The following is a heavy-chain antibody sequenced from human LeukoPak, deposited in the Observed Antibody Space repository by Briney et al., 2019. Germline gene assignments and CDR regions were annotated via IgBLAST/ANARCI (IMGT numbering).Heavy chain of an antibody. Sequence: PSETLSVTCIVSGGSISSSSYYWGWIRQPPGKGLGWIGCLYYSGSTYYNPSLKSRVTISVDTSKNQFSLKLSSVTAADTAVYYCARHKRVNDFWSGTVVSGWFDPWGQGTLVTVSS. CDR1: GGSISSSSYY. V-gene: IGHV4-39*01. D-gene: IGHD3-3*01. J-gene: IGHJ5*02. CDR2: LYYSGST. CDR3: ARHKRVNDFWSGTVVSGWFDP.